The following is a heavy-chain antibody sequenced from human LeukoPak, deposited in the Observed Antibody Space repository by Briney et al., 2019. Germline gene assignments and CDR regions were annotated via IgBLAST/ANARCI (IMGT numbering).Heavy chain of an antibody. CDR2: INPNSGGT. Sequence: GASVKVSCKASGYTFTGYYMHWVRQAPGQGLEWMGRINPNSGGTNYAQKLQGRVTMTRDTSTSTAYMELSRLRSDDTGVYYCAREDVSAYYFYYWGQGTLVTVSS. CDR1: GYTFTGYY. CDR3: AREDVSAYYFYY. D-gene: IGHD3-16*01. V-gene: IGHV1-2*05. J-gene: IGHJ4*02.